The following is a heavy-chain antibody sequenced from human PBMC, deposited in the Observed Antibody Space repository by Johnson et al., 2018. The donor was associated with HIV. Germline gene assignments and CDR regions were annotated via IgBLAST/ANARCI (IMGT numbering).Heavy chain of an antibody. D-gene: IGHD5-18*01. CDR3: ARDGRDMVTRGAFDI. CDR1: GITVSSNY. CDR2: IFSVGNA. V-gene: IGHV3-66*02. J-gene: IGHJ3*02. Sequence: VESGGGLVQPGGSLRLSCAASGITVSSNYMRWVRQAPGKGLEWVSVIFSVGNAYYADSVKGRFTISRDTSNNMVYLQMNSLRPEDTAVYYCARDGRDMVTRGAFDIWGQGTVVTVSS.